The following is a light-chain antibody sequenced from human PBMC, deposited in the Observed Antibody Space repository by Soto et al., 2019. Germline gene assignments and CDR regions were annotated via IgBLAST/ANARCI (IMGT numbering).Light chain of an antibody. CDR1: RSVVDHNGNTY. CDR3: MQGSQWPLT. J-gene: IGKJ4*01. V-gene: IGKV2-30*01. Sequence: TQYPLSLPFTRGRPASISCGSSRSVVDHNGNTYLTWFQKRPGQPPRRLIFEVSKRHCGVPDRFSGSGSGTDFTLNISRVEAEDVGVYYCMQGSQWPLTFGRGTKVDIK. CDR2: EVS.